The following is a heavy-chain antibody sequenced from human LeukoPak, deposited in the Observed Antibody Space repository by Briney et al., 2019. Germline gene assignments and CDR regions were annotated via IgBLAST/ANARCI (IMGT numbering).Heavy chain of an antibody. D-gene: IGHD6-19*01. CDR3: VRHRQWLLFPDY. CDR1: GDSISINYN. V-gene: IGHV4-39*01. Sequence: SETLSLTCTVSGDSISINYNWGWIRQPPGKGLEWIGSIFYSGATYYSPSLKSRVTISVDTSKNQFSLKLSSMSAADTAVYYCVRHRQWLLFPDYWGQGTLVTVSS. CDR2: IFYSGAT. J-gene: IGHJ4*02.